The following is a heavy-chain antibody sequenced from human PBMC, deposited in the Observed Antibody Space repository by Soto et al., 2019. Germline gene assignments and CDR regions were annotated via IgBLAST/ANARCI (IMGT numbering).Heavy chain of an antibody. CDR3: AKAAYYYDSSGYYPAPEY. D-gene: IGHD3-22*01. CDR2: ISGSGGST. Sequence: GGSLRLSCAASGFTFSSYAMSWVRQAPGKGLEWVSAISGSGGSTYYADSVKGRFTISRDNSKNTLYLQMNSLRAEDTAVYYCAKAAYYYDSSGYYPAPEYWGQGALVTVSS. V-gene: IGHV3-23*01. J-gene: IGHJ4*02. CDR1: GFTFSSYA.